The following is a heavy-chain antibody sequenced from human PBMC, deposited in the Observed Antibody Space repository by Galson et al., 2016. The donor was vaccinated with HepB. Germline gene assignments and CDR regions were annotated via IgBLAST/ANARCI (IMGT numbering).Heavy chain of an antibody. CDR3: AGGGYYYGFVGFDS. D-gene: IGHD3-16*01. CDR1: NGSISSDGKY. V-gene: IGHV4-31*03. Sequence: TLSLTCSVTNGSISSDGKYWTWIRQFPGKGLEWIGYIYYSGRTDYNPSLKSRISISIDMSKQQFSLKLTSVTAADTAIYYCAGGGYYYGFVGFDSWGQGTLVTVSS. CDR2: IYYSGRT. J-gene: IGHJ4*02.